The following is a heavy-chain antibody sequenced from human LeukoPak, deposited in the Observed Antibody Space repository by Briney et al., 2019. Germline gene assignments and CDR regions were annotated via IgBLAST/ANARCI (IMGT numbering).Heavy chain of an antibody. Sequence: ASVKVSCKASGYTFTSYGISWVRQAPGQGLEWMGWISAYNGNTNYAQKLQGRVTMTTDTSTSTAYMELRSLRSDDTAVYYCARDHAGVVVPAAVDYWGQGTLVTVSS. D-gene: IGHD2-2*01. V-gene: IGHV1-18*01. CDR1: GYTFTSYG. J-gene: IGHJ4*02. CDR2: ISAYNGNT. CDR3: ARDHAGVVVPAAVDY.